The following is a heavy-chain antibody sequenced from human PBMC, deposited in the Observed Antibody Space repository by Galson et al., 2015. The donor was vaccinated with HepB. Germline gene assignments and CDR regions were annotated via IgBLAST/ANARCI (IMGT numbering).Heavy chain of an antibody. CDR2: INAGNGNT. CDR3: ARVSLWFGEEHWYFDL. V-gene: IGHV1-3*01. Sequence: SVKVSCKASGYTFTSYAMHWVRQAPGQRLEWMGWINAGNGNTKYSQKFQGRVTITRDTSASTAYMELSSLRSEDTAVYYCARVSLWFGEEHWYFDLWGRGTLVTVSS. CDR1: GYTFTSYA. D-gene: IGHD3-10*01. J-gene: IGHJ2*01.